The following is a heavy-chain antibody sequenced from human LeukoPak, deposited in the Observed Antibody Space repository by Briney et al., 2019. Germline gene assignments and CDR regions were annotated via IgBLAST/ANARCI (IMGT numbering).Heavy chain of an antibody. CDR2: ISGSGGST. Sequence: QPGGSLRLSCAASGFTFSSYAMSCVRQAPGKGLEWVSTISGSGGSTNYADSVKGRFTISRDNSKNTLYLKMNSLRAEDTAVYYCAKGSLSGLYYFDYWGQGTLVTVSS. V-gene: IGHV3-23*01. CDR1: GFTFSSYA. D-gene: IGHD3-9*01. J-gene: IGHJ4*02. CDR3: AKGSLSGLYYFDY.